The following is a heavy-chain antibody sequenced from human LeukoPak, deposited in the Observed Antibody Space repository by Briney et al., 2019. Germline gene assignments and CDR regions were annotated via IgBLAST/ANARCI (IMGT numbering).Heavy chain of an antibody. D-gene: IGHD3-3*01. V-gene: IGHV4-31*03. Sequence: TSETPSLTCTVSGGSISSGGYYWSWIRQHPGKGLEWIGYIYYSGSTYYNPSLKSRVTISVDTSKNQFSLKLSSVTAADTAVYYCATIDLDDLGVFDYWGQGTLVTVSS. J-gene: IGHJ4*02. CDR1: GGSISSGGYY. CDR3: ATIDLDDLGVFDY. CDR2: IYYSGST.